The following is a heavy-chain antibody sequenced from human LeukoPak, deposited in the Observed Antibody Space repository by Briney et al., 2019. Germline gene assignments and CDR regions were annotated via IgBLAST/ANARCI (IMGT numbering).Heavy chain of an antibody. D-gene: IGHD3-9*01. Sequence: SETLSLTCTVSGASISSYYWTWIRQPPGKGLEWIGYIYYSGSTNYNPSLKSRVTISVDTSKNQFSLKLSSVTAADTAVYYCATYRYRSTEYFQHWGQGTLVTVSS. CDR1: GASISSYY. CDR3: ATYRYRSTEYFQH. V-gene: IGHV4-59*01. CDR2: IYYSGST. J-gene: IGHJ1*01.